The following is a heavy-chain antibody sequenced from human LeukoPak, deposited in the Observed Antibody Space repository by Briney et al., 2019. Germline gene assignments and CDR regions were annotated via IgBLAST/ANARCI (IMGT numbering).Heavy chain of an antibody. D-gene: IGHD2-15*01. J-gene: IGHJ6*02. Sequence: ASVKVSCKASGYTFTSYYMHWVRQAPGQGLEWMGIINPSGGSTSYAQKFQGRVTMTRDTSTSTVYMELSSLRSEGTAVYYCARDGAATNYYYGMDVWGQGTTVTVSS. CDR2: INPSGGST. V-gene: IGHV1-46*01. CDR1: GYTFTSYY. CDR3: ARDGAATNYYYGMDV.